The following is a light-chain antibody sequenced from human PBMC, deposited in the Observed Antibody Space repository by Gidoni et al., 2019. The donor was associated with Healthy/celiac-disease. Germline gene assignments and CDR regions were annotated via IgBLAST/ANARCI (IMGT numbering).Light chain of an antibody. CDR1: SSDVGGYSY. J-gene: IGLJ2*01. CDR2: EVS. V-gene: IGLV2-14*01. Sequence: QSALTQPASVSGSPGQSITISCTGTSSDVGGYSYVSWYQQHPGKAPKLMIYEVSNRPSGVSDRFSGSKSGDTASLTISGLQADDEADYYCNSYTSTSTVIFGGGTKLTVL. CDR3: NSYTSTSTVI.